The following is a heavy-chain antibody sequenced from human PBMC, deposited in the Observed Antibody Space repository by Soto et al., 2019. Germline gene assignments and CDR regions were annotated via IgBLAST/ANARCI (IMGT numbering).Heavy chain of an antibody. Sequence: SVKVSCKASGGTFSIYAISCVLQSPLQGLEWMGGIIPIFGTANYAQKFQGRVTITADKSTSTAYMELSSLRSEDTAVYYCARGWWQQLYPAYFDYWGQGTLVTVSS. CDR2: IIPIFGTA. CDR3: ARGWWQQLYPAYFDY. V-gene: IGHV1-69*06. CDR1: GGTFSIYA. D-gene: IGHD2-15*01. J-gene: IGHJ4*02.